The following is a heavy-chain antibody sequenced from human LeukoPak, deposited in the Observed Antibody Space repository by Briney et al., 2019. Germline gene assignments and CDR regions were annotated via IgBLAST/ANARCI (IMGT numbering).Heavy chain of an antibody. V-gene: IGHV3-23*01. Sequence: GGSLRLSCAVSGFTFSSYDMSWVRQAPGKGLEWVSASGTDDGTTYADPVKGRFTISRDNSKNTLYLQMNSLRVEDTATYYCAKALNYWYFDLWGRGSLVTVSS. J-gene: IGHJ2*01. CDR2: SGTDDGTT. CDR3: AKALNYWYFDL. CDR1: GFTFSSYD.